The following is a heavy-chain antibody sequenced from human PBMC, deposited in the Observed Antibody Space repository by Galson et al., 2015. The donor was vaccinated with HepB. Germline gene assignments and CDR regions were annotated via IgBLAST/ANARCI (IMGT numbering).Heavy chain of an antibody. J-gene: IGHJ4*02. D-gene: IGHD5-24*01. Sequence: SVKVSCKASGGTFSSYAISWVRQAPGQGLEWMGGIIPIFGTANYAQKFQGRVTITADESTSTAYMELSSLRSEDTAVYYCARNSAAVKVATILLEDYFDYWGQGTLVTVSS. V-gene: IGHV1-69*13. CDR2: IIPIFGTA. CDR3: ARNSAAVKVATILLEDYFDY. CDR1: GGTFSSYA.